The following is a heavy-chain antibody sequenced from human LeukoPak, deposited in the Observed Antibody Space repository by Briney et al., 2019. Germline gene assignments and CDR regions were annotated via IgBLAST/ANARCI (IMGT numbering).Heavy chain of an antibody. CDR2: IYSGGST. J-gene: IGHJ5*02. CDR1: EFSVGSNY. Sequence: GSLRLSCAASEFSVGSNYMTWVRQAPGKGLEWVSLIYSGGSTYYADSVKGRFTISRDNSKNTLYLQMSSLRAEDTAVYYCAKEAVGAPPWGQGTLVTVSS. D-gene: IGHD1-26*01. V-gene: IGHV3-66*01. CDR3: AKEAVGAPP.